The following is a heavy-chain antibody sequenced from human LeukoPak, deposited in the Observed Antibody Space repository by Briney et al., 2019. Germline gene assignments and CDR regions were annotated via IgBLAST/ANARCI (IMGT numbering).Heavy chain of an antibody. J-gene: IGHJ4*02. D-gene: IGHD1-26*01. CDR1: GYTFTSYY. Sequence: ASVNVSCKASGYTFTSYYMHWVRQAPGQGLEWRGIINPSGGSTSYAQKFQGRVSMTRDTSTSTVYMELSSLRSEDTAVYYCASLTVGATLFDYWGQGTLVTVSS. CDR3: ASLTVGATLFDY. CDR2: INPSGGST. V-gene: IGHV1-46*01.